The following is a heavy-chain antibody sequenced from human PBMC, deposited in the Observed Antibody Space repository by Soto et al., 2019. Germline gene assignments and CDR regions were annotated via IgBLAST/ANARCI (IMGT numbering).Heavy chain of an antibody. J-gene: IGHJ4*02. D-gene: IGHD5-18*01. CDR2: IIPIFGTA. CDR3: AIPATWIQLWLPDY. CDR1: GGTFSSYA. Sequence: SVKVSCKASGGTFSSYAISWVRQAPGQGLEWMGGIIPIFGTANYAQKFQGRVTITADKSTSTAYMELSSLRSEDTAVYYCAIPATWIQLWLPDYWGQGTLVTVSS. V-gene: IGHV1-69*06.